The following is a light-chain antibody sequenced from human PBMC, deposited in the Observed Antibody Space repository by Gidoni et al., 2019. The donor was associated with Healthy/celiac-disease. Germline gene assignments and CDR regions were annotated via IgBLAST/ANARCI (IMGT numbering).Light chain of an antibody. J-gene: IGKJ1*01. CDR2: GAS. CDR3: QQYGSSPWT. Sequence: EIVLTQSPGTLSLSPGERATLSCRASQSVSSSYLAWFQQNPGQAPRLLIYGASSRATGIPDRFSGSGSGTDFTLTISRLEPEDFAVEYCQQYGSSPWTVGQGTKVEIK. V-gene: IGKV3-20*01. CDR1: QSVSSSY.